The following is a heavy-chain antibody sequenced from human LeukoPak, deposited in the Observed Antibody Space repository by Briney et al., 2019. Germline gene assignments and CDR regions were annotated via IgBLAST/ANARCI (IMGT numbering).Heavy chain of an antibody. D-gene: IGHD6-13*01. J-gene: IGHJ4*02. CDR3: ARHQGAAAGTTIDY. CDR2: IYYSGST. CDR1: GGSISSSSYY. Sequence: PSETLSLTCTVSGGSISSSSYYWGWIRQPPGKGLEWIGSIYYSGSTYYNPSLKSRVTISVDTSKNQFSLKLSSVTAAHTAVYYCARHQGAAAGTTIDYWGQGTLVTVSS. V-gene: IGHV4-39*01.